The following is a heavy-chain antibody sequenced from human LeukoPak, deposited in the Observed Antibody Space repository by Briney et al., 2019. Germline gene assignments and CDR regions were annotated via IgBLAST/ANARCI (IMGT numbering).Heavy chain of an antibody. V-gene: IGHV4-61*05. CDR2: IYDSGST. CDR1: GGSISSSRYY. Sequence: PSETLSLTCTVSGGSISSSRYYWGWIRQPPGRGLEWIGYIYDSGSTNYNPSPKSRVTISVDTSKNQFSLKLSSVTAADTAVYYCESGTQQQWSSFWGQGTLVTVSS. CDR3: ESGTQQQWSSF. J-gene: IGHJ4*02. D-gene: IGHD3-10*01.